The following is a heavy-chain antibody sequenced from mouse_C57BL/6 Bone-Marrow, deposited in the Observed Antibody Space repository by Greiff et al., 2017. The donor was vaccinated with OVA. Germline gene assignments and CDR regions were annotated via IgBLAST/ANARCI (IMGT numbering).Heavy chain of an antibody. Sequence: EVKLVESGPGMVKPSQSLSLTCTVTGYSITSGYDWHWIRHFPGNKLEWMGYISYSGSTNYNPSLKSRISITHDTSKNHFFLKLNSVTTEDTATYYCARAEVHGSSWYFDVWGTGTTVTVSS. J-gene: IGHJ1*03. CDR2: ISYSGST. V-gene: IGHV3-1*01. CDR3: ARAEVHGSSWYFDV. D-gene: IGHD1-1*01. CDR1: GYSITSGYD.